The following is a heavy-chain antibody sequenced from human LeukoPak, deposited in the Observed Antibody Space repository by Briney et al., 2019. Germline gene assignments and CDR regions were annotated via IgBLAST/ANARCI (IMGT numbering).Heavy chain of an antibody. CDR2: IYTTGIT. Sequence: SETLSLTCTVSGGSISSYYWSWIRQPAGKGLEWIGRIYTTGITNYNPSLKSRVTMSVDTSKNQFSLKLSSVTAADTAVSYCARDRDYYGSGSYYNPSYFDCWGQGTLVTVSS. D-gene: IGHD3-10*01. J-gene: IGHJ4*02. CDR3: ARDRDYYGSGSYYNPSYFDC. CDR1: GGSISSYY. V-gene: IGHV4-4*07.